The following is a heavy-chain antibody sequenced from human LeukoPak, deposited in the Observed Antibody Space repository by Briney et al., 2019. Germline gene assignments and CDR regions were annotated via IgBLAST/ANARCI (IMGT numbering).Heavy chain of an antibody. V-gene: IGHV4-59*01. CDR1: GGSITSYF. CDR2: IYYSGST. CDR3: ARGGGFGLNMILF. Sequence: SETLSLTCSVSGGSITSYFWTWIRQPPGKGLEWIGGIYYSGSTNYNPSLKSRVTISVDTSKNQFFLNLNSVTAGDTAVYYCARGGGFGLNMILFWGQGTLVTVSS. D-gene: IGHD3-22*01. J-gene: IGHJ4*02.